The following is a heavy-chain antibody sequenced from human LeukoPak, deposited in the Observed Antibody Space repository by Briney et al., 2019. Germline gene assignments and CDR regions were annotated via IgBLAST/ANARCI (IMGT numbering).Heavy chain of an antibody. D-gene: IGHD6-19*01. J-gene: IGHJ4*02. Sequence: ASVKVSCKASGYTFTSYGINWVRQAPGQGLEWMGWISGYSGNTNYAQKLQGRVTMTIDTSTGTAYMELRSLRSDDTAVYYCARGHSSGRDYYFDYWGQGTLVTVSS. CDR1: GYTFTSYG. CDR3: ARGHSSGRDYYFDY. V-gene: IGHV1-18*01. CDR2: ISGYSGNT.